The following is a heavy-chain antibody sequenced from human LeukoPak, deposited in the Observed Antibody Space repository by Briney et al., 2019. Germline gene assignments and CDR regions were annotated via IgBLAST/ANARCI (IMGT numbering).Heavy chain of an antibody. CDR2: ISGSGENF. CDR1: GVAFSNYG. J-gene: IGHJ4*02. Sequence: GGSLRLSCAASGVAFSNYGMSWVRQTPGKGLEWLLSISGSGENFYDAGSVRGRFTISRDNSKNTVYLQMNSLRADDTAVYYCARAMMVVPNLWGVFDYWGQGTLVTVSS. V-gene: IGHV3-23*01. D-gene: IGHD3-22*01. CDR3: ARAMMVVPNLWGVFDY.